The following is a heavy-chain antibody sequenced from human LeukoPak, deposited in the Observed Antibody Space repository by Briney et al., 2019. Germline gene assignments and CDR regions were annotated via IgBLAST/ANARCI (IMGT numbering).Heavy chain of an antibody. V-gene: IGHV1-2*04. CDR2: INPNSGGT. J-gene: IGHJ3*02. D-gene: IGHD3-10*01. CDR1: GYTFTGYY. Sequence: ASVTVSCKASGYTFTGYYMHWVQQAPGQGLEWMGWINPNSGGTNYAQKFQGWVTMTRDTSISTAYMELSRLKSDDTAVYYCARVGGSGSYFGAFDIWGQGKMVTVSS. CDR3: ARVGGSGSYFGAFDI.